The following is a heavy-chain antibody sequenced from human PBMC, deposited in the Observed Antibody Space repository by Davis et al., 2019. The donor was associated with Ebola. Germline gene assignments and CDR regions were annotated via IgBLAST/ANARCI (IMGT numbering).Heavy chain of an antibody. CDR3: ARGSYGSISYGMDV. D-gene: IGHD5-18*01. Sequence: AASVKVSCKASGGTFSSYAISWVRQAPGQGLEWMGGIIPIFGTANYAQKFQGRVTITADESTSTAYMELSSLRSEDTTVYYCARGSYGSISYGMDVWGQGTTVTVSS. V-gene: IGHV1-69*13. J-gene: IGHJ6*02. CDR1: GGTFSSYA. CDR2: IIPIFGTA.